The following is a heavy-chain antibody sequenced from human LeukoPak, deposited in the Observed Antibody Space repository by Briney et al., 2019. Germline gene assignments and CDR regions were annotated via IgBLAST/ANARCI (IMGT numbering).Heavy chain of an antibody. CDR1: GFTFGGYS. Sequence: PGGSVRLSCAASGFTFGGYSMNWVRQAPGKGLEWVSSISSSGSYIYYVDSVRGRFTISRDNTKNSLYLQMNSLRAEDTAVYYCARDPLVGSSPFDFWGQGTLVTVSS. D-gene: IGHD6-6*01. J-gene: IGHJ4*02. CDR3: ARDPLVGSSPFDF. V-gene: IGHV3-21*01. CDR2: ISSSGSYI.